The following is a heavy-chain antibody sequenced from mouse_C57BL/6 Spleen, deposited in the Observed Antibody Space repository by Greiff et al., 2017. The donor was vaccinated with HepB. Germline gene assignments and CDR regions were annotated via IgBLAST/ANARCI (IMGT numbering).Heavy chain of an antibody. CDR3: ASPHYGSSYGYFDV. D-gene: IGHD1-1*01. V-gene: IGHV1-54*01. CDR2: INPGSGGT. Sequence: QVQLKQSGAELVRPGTSVKVSCKASGYAFTNYLIEWVKQRPGQGLEWIGVINPGSGGTNYNEKFKGKATLTADKSSSTAYMQLSSLTSEDSAVYFCASPHYGSSYGYFDVWGTGTTVTVSS. CDR1: GYAFTNYL. J-gene: IGHJ1*03.